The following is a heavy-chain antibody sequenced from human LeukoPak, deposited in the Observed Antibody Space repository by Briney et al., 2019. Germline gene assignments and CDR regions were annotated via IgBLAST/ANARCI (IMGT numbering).Heavy chain of an antibody. CDR3: ARTSYDYVWGSYRYPALYAYYFDY. J-gene: IGHJ4*02. D-gene: IGHD3-16*02. CDR1: GFTLSSYA. Sequence: GGSLRLSCATSGFTLSSYAMSWVRQAPGKGLEWVSAISDSGNTYHADSVKGRFTISRDNSKNTLYLQMNSLRAEDTAVYYCARTSYDYVWGSYRYPALYAYYFDYWGQGTLVTVSS. V-gene: IGHV3-23*01. CDR2: ISDSGNT.